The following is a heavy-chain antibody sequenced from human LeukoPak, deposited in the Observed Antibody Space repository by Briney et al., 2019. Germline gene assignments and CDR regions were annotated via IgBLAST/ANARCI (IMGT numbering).Heavy chain of an antibody. CDR2: LYTSGST. CDR3: ARYGVYSYGPYFDY. J-gene: IGHJ4*02. CDR1: GGHISSYY. V-gene: IGHV4-4*09. Sequence: SETLSLTCTVSGGHISSYYWSWIRQPPGKGLEWIGYLYTSGSTNYNPSLKSRVTISVDTSKNQFSLKLSSVTAADTAVYYCARYGVYSYGPYFDYWGQGTLVTVSS. D-gene: IGHD5-18*01.